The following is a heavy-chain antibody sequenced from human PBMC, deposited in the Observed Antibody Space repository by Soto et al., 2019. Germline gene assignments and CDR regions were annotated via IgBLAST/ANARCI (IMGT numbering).Heavy chain of an antibody. CDR2: IWYDGSNK. D-gene: IGHD2-15*01. J-gene: IGHJ4*02. V-gene: IGHV3-33*01. Sequence: VQLVESGGGVVQPGRSLRLSCAASGFTFSSYGMHWVRQAPGKGLEWVAVIWYDGSNKYYADSVKGRFTISRDNSKNTLYLQMNSLRAEDTAVYYCARTCSGGSCYADYWGQGTLVTVSS. CDR3: ARTCSGGSCYADY. CDR1: GFTFSSYG.